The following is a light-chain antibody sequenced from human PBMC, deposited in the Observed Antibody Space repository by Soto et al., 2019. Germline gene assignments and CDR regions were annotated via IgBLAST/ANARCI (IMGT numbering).Light chain of an antibody. CDR3: QQYDNLPPTWT. Sequence: IQMAPFPSPLSASVGNPVALTCQASQDIATYLNWYQQKPGKAPNLLIYDASNLETGVPSRFSGGGSGTHFTFTISNLQPEDIATYYCQQYDNLPPTWTFGQGTK. V-gene: IGKV1-33*01. CDR1: QDIATY. J-gene: IGKJ1*01. CDR2: DAS.